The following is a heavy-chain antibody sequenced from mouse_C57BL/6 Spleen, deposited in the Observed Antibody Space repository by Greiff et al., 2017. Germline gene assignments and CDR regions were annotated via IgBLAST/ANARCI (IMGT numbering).Heavy chain of an antibody. CDR1: GYTFTSYW. Sequence: QVQLQQSGAELVKPGASVKLSCKASGYTFTSYWMHWVKQRPGQGLEWIGMIHPNSGSTNYNEKFKSKATLTVDKSSSTAYMQLSSLTSEDSAVYYCAIGGIYDYDLSYAMDYWGQGTSVTVSS. CDR2: IHPNSGST. D-gene: IGHD2-4*01. CDR3: AIGGIYDYDLSYAMDY. V-gene: IGHV1-64*01. J-gene: IGHJ4*01.